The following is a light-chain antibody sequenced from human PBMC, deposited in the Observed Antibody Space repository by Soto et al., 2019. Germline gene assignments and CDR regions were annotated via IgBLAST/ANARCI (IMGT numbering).Light chain of an antibody. CDR2: DAS. CDR3: QQYDNLPSSIT. J-gene: IGKJ5*01. V-gene: IGKV1-33*01. Sequence: DVQMTQSPSSLSAFVGDRVTITCRASQSISTYLNWYQQKPGKAPKLLIYDASNLETGVPSRFSGSGSGTDFTFTISSLQPEDIATYYCQQYDNLPSSITFGQGTRLEIK. CDR1: QSISTY.